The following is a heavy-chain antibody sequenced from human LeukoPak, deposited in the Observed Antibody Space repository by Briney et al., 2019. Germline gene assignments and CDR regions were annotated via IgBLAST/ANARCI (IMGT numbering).Heavy chain of an antibody. CDR3: WRDVLGETGAGGP. CDR1: GFTFSSYT. J-gene: IGHJ5*02. CDR2: ISPSGRST. D-gene: IGHD3-10*01. Sequence: GGSLRLSCAGSGFTFSSYTMNWVRQAPGQGLEWVSSISPSGRSTWNADSVKGRFTISRDNARNSVTLQMNSLRADDSGVYYCWRDVLGETGAGGPWGQGALVTVSS. V-gene: IGHV3-21*01.